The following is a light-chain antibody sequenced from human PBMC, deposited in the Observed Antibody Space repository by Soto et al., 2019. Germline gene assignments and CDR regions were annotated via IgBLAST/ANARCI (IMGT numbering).Light chain of an antibody. CDR1: QSISSY. CDR3: QQRSDWLT. Sequence: EIVLTQSPATLSLSPGERATLSCRASQSISSYLAWYQQKPGQAPRLLMYDASNRATGIPARFSGSGSGTDFTRTIGSLAPEDFAVYYCQQRSDWLTFGGGTKVEIK. CDR2: DAS. V-gene: IGKV3-11*01. J-gene: IGKJ4*01.